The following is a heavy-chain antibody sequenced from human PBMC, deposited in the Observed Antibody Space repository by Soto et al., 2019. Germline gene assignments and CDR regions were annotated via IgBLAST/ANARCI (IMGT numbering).Heavy chain of an antibody. Sequence: CGPTLVNPTQTLTLTCTFSGFSLTSIALGMGVGWIRQPPGKAPEWLALIYWDDDKRYNPSLKSRLTVTKATSQSQVVLTMTNMDAVDTGTYFCVHGRTGTRGTNLFDHWGRGTLVTDTS. D-gene: IGHD2-15*01. V-gene: IGHV2-5*02. J-gene: IGHJ5*02. CDR1: GFSLTSIALGMG. CDR3: VHGRTGTRGTNLFDH. CDR2: IYWDDDK.